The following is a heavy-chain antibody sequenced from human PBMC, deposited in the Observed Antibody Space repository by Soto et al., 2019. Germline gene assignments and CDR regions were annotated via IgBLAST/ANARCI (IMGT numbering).Heavy chain of an antibody. CDR1: GGSISSSNW. V-gene: IGHV4-4*02. CDR2: IYHSGST. CDR3: ARFGLQLWWHFDY. J-gene: IGHJ4*02. D-gene: IGHD5-18*01. Sequence: SETLSLTCAVSGGSISSSNWWSWVRQPPGKGLKWIGEIYHSGSTNYNPSLKSRVTISVDKSKNQFSLKLSSVTAADTAVYYCARFGLQLWWHFDYWGQGTLVTVSS.